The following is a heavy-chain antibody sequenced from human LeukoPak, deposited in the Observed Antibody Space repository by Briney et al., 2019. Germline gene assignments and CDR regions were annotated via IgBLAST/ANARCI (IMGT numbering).Heavy chain of an antibody. J-gene: IGHJ6*02. V-gene: IGHV3-33*01. CDR2: IWYDGSNK. CDR1: GFTFSSYG. CDR3: ARDPYSSSWYYYYYGMDV. D-gene: IGHD6-13*01. Sequence: GGSLRLSCAASGFTFSSYGMQWVRQAPGKGREGVAVIWYDGSNKYYADSVKGRFTISRDNSKNTLYLQMNSLRAEDTAVYYCARDPYSSSWYYYYYGMDVWGQGTTATVSS.